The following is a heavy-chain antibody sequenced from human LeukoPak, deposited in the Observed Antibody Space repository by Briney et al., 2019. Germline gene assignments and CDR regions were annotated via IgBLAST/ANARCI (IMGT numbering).Heavy chain of an antibody. V-gene: IGHV4-59*01. Sequence: SETLSLTCAVYGGSFSGYYWSWIRQPPGKGLEWIGYIYYSGNTKYNPSLKSRVTISVDTSKNQFPLKLSSVTAADTAMYYCARSRDGYNFGYWGQGTLVTVSS. CDR2: IYYSGNT. CDR1: GGSFSGYY. J-gene: IGHJ4*02. D-gene: IGHD5-24*01. CDR3: ARSRDGYNFGY.